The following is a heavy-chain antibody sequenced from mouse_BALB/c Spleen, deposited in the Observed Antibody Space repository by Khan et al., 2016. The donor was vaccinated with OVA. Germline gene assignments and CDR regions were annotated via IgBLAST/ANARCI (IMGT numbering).Heavy chain of an antibody. CDR1: GYTFTKNG. CDR2: INTNTGEP. D-gene: IGHD2-13*01. J-gene: IGHJ4*01. CDR3: ARSRWRLPAMDY. Sequence: QIQLVQSGPELKKPGETVKISCKASGYTFTKNGMNWVKQAPGKGLKWMGWINTNTGEPTYAEEFKGRFAFSLETSASTAYLQINNLKNEDTGTYLCARSRWRLPAMDYWVKEPQSPSPQ. V-gene: IGHV9-3*02.